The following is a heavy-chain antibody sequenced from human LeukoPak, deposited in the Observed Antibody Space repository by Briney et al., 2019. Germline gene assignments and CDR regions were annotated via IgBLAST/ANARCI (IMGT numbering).Heavy chain of an antibody. CDR1: GFTFGDHA. J-gene: IGHJ6*02. CDR2: IRSRAYRGTT. Sequence: GGSLRLSCSTSGFTFGDHAMRWVRQAPGKGLEWVGFIRSRAYRGTTEYAASVRDRFTISRDDSKSIAYLQMNSLKIDDTAVYFCGRGPIELWLHNGIDVWGQGTTVTVSS. D-gene: IGHD5-18*01. CDR3: GRGPIELWLHNGIDV. V-gene: IGHV3-49*04.